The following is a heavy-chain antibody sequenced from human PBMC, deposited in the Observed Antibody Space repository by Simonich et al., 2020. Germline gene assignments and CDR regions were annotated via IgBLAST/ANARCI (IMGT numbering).Heavy chain of an antibody. V-gene: IGHV4-39*01. CDR3: ARHAGFAFDI. Sequence: QLQLQESGPGLVKPSETLSLTCTVSGGSISSSRYYWGWIRQPPGKGLEWIGSIYYSGSTCYNPSLKSRVTISVDTSKNQFALKLSSVTAADTAVYYCARHAGFAFDIWGQGTMVTVSS. CDR2: IYYSGST. D-gene: IGHD6-13*01. CDR1: GGSISSSRYY. J-gene: IGHJ3*02.